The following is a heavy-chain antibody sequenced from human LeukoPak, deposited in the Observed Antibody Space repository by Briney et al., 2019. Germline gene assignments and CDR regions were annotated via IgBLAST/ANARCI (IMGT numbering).Heavy chain of an antibody. CDR1: GFTFSSYG. Sequence: GRSLRLSCAASGFTFSSYGMHWVRQAPGKGLEWVAVIWYDGSNKYYADSVKGRFTISRDNSKNTLYLQMNSLRAEDTAVYYCAKAPLYYDFWSGYYTWGYFDYWGQGTLVTVSS. J-gene: IGHJ4*02. V-gene: IGHV3-33*06. CDR3: AKAPLYYDFWSGYYTWGYFDY. CDR2: IWYDGSNK. D-gene: IGHD3-3*01.